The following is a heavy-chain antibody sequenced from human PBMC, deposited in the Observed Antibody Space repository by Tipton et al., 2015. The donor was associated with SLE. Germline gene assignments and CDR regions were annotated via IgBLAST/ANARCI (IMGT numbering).Heavy chain of an antibody. CDR1: ISSGGYY. J-gene: IGHJ6*04. CDR2: IFHSGNT. CDR3: ARDRSSSPGYMDV. D-gene: IGHD6-6*01. Sequence: ISSGGYYWSWIRQHPGKGLEWIGFIFHSGNTYYNPSLKSRVFISVDTSKNQFSLRVNSVTAADTVVYYCARDRSSSPGYMDVWGRGTTVIVSS. V-gene: IGHV4-31*02.